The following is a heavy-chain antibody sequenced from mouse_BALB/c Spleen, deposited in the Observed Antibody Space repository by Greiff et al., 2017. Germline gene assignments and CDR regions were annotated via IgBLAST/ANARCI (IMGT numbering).Heavy chain of an antibody. Sequence: EVKLQESGAELVKPGASVKLSCTASGFNIKDTYMHWVKQRPEQGLEWIGRIDPANGNTKYDPKFQGKATITADTSSNTAYLQLSSLTSEDTAVYYCARDGGNYYYYAMDYWGQGTSVTVSS. CDR3: ARDGGNYYYYAMDY. V-gene: IGHV14-3*02. CDR2: IDPANGNT. J-gene: IGHJ4*01. D-gene: IGHD2-1*01. CDR1: GFNIKDTY.